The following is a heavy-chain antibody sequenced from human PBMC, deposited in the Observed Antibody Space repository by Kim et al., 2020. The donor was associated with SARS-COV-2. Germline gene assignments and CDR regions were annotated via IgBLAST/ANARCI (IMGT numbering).Heavy chain of an antibody. CDR3: ARSKSWYGDNEGMDV. J-gene: IGHJ6*02. D-gene: IGHD7-27*01. CDR2: ISWNSITK. Sequence: GGSLRLSCAASGFSFDDDGMNWVRQAPGKGLEWVSGISWNSITKVYADSVKGRFSVSRDNSKNLFYLQMNSLRVEDMALYYCARSKSWYGDNEGMDVWGQGTTVTVSS. CDR1: GFSFDDDG. V-gene: IGHV3-9*03.